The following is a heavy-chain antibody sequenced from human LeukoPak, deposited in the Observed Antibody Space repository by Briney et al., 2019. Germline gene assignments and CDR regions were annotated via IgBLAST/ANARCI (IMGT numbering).Heavy chain of an antibody. CDR1: GGSISSGSYY. J-gene: IGHJ4*02. CDR2: IYTSGST. Sequence: SETLSLTCTVSGGSISSGSYYWSWIRQPAGKGLEWIGRIYTSGSTNYNPSLKSRVTISVDTSKNQFSLKLSSVTAEDTAVYYCARGYSSGWYYFDYWGQGTLVTVSS. D-gene: IGHD6-19*01. V-gene: IGHV4-61*02. CDR3: ARGYSSGWYYFDY.